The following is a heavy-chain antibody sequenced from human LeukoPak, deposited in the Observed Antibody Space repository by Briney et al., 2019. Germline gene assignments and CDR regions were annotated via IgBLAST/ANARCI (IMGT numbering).Heavy chain of an antibody. CDR1: GFTFRNYA. CDR2: ISHDGSNK. V-gene: IGHV3-30-3*01. CDR3: ARVDESEGDY. J-gene: IGHJ4*02. Sequence: GGSLRLSCAASGFTFRNYAMHWVRQAPGKGLEWMTLISHDGSNKYYADSVKGRFTISRDNAKNSLYLQMSSLSTEDTAVYYCARVDESEGDYWGQGTLVTVSS.